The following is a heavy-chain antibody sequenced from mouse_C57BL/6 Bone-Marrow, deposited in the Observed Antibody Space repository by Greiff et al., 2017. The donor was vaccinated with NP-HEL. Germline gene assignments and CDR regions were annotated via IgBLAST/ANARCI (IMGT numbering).Heavy chain of an antibody. V-gene: IGHV1-52*01. CDR2: IDPSDSET. CDR3: AREGGYSYYYAMDY. D-gene: IGHD2-3*01. Sequence: VQLQQPGAELVRPGSSVKLSCKASGYTFTSYWMHWVKQRPIQGLEWIGNIDPSDSETHYNQKFKDKATLTVDKSSSTAYMQLSSLTSEDSAVYYCAREGGYSYYYAMDYWGQGTSVTVSS. CDR1: GYTFTSYW. J-gene: IGHJ4*01.